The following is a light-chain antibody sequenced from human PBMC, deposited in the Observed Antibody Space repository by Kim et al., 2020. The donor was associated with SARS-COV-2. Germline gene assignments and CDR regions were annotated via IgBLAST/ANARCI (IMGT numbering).Light chain of an antibody. CDR2: DNN. CDR3: GTWDYSLSAG. J-gene: IGLJ2*01. V-gene: IGLV1-51*01. Sequence: QSVLTQPPSVSAAPGQKVTISCSGSSSDIGNNYVSWYQQLPGTDPKLLIYDNNKRPSGIPDRFSGSKSGTSATLGITGLQTGDEADYYCGTWDYSLSAGFGGGTKLTVL. CDR1: SSDIGNNY.